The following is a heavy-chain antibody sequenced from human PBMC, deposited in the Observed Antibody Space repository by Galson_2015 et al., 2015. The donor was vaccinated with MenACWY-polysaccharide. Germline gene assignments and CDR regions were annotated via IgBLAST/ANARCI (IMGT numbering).Heavy chain of an antibody. CDR3: ARADYLDY. CDR2: ISSSSSTI. J-gene: IGHJ4*02. Sequence: SLRLSCAASGFIFSSYRTNWVRQAPGKGPEWVSYISSSSSTIHYADSVKGRFTISRDNGKNSLYLQMNSLRAEDTAVYYCARADYLDYWGQGTLVTVSS. V-gene: IGHV3-48*01. CDR1: GFIFSSYR. D-gene: IGHD6-19*01.